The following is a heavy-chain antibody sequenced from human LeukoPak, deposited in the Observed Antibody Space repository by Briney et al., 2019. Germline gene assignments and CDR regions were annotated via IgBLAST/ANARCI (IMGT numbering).Heavy chain of an antibody. CDR1: GYTFTGYY. CDR3: ASGIDDFDI. CDR2: INPNLGGT. J-gene: IGHJ3*02. V-gene: IGHV1-2*02. Sequence: AASVKVSCKASGYTFTGYYMHSVRQAPGQGLEWMGWINPNLGGTNYAQKCQGRVTRTRDTSISTAYLELSRLRSDDTAVYYCASGIDDFDIWGQGTMVTVSS.